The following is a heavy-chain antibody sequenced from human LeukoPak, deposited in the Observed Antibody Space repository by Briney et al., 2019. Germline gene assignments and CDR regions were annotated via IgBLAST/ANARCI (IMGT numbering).Heavy chain of an antibody. Sequence: PGGSLRPSCAASGFTFSSYEMHWVRQAPGKGLEWVSYISSSGSTIYYADSVKGRFTISRDNAKNSLYLQMNSLRAEDTAVYYCARDQFDYYDSSGYDYWGQGTLVTVSS. CDR3: ARDQFDYYDSSGYDY. J-gene: IGHJ4*02. D-gene: IGHD3-22*01. CDR1: GFTFSSYE. V-gene: IGHV3-48*03. CDR2: ISSSGSTI.